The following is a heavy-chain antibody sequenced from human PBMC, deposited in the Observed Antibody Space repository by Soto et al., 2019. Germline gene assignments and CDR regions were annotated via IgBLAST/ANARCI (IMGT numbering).Heavy chain of an antibody. D-gene: IGHD1-1*01. J-gene: IGHJ4*02. Sequence: QVQLQESGPGLVKPSETLSLTCTVSGGSISSYCWSWIRQPPGKGLEWIGYIYSSGSTNYNPSLKSRVTISVDTSKNQFSLKLSSVTAADTAVYYCARHPGGPNTTFDYWGQGTLVTVSS. V-gene: IGHV4-59*08. CDR2: IYSSGST. CDR3: ARHPGGPNTTFDY. CDR1: GGSISSYC.